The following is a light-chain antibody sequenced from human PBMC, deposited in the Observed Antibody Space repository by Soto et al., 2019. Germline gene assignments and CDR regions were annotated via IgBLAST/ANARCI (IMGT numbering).Light chain of an antibody. J-gene: IGLJ1*01. CDR2: DVS. CDR1: NSDVGGFNY. V-gene: IGLV2-14*03. CDR3: SSYTSRSTQV. Sequence: ALTQPASVSGSPGQSITISCTGTNSDVGGFNYVSWYQQHPGKAPKLMIYDVSARPSGVSNRFSGSKSGNTASLTISGLQAEDEADYYCSSYTSRSTQVFGTGTKVTVL.